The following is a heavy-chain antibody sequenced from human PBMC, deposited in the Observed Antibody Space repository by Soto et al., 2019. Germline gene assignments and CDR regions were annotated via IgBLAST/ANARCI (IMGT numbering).Heavy chain of an antibody. CDR2: INPSGGST. CDR1: GYTFTSYY. D-gene: IGHD6-13*01. Sequence: ASVKVSCKASGYTFTSYYMHWVRQAPGQGLEWMGIINPSGGSTSYAQKFQGRVTMTRDTSTSTVYMELGSLRSEDTAVYYCARCPDSSSWYRDYYFDYWGQGTLVTVSS. CDR3: ARCPDSSSWYRDYYFDY. V-gene: IGHV1-46*01. J-gene: IGHJ4*02.